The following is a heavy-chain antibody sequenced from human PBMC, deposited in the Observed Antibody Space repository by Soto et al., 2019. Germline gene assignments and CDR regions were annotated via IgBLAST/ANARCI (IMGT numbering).Heavy chain of an antibody. CDR3: VSQVRAPITVYMSDVKLDY. J-gene: IGHJ4*02. V-gene: IGHV3-7*03. CDR1: GFILRDYW. CDR2: IKEDGSEK. D-gene: IGHD2-2*02. Sequence: PGGSLRLSCADSGFILRDYWMSWVRQAPGMGLQWVASIKEDGSEKYYVDPVKGRFTISRDDSKNTAYLLMSSLKTEDTAVYYCVSQVRAPITVYMSDVKLDYWGLGTLVTVSS.